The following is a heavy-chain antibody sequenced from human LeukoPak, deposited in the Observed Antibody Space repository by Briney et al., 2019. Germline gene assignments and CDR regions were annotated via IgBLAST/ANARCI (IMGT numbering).Heavy chain of an antibody. V-gene: IGHV3-7*01. Sequence: GGSLRLSCAASGFMFSRYWMSWVRHTPGKGLEWVVNIKEDGSEKNYVDSVKGRFTISRDNAKNSLYLQMNSLRAEDTAVYYCARVRSDYDSSGYDFDYWGQGTLVTVSS. CDR3: ARVRSDYDSSGYDFDY. J-gene: IGHJ4*02. CDR1: GFMFSRYW. CDR2: IKEDGSEK. D-gene: IGHD3-22*01.